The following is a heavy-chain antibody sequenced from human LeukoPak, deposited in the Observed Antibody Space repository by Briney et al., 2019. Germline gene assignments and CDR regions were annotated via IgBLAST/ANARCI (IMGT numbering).Heavy chain of an antibody. D-gene: IGHD3-10*01. CDR2: IHPRGGDT. CDR3: ARDGDYGTGSYYRGCIDS. J-gene: IGHJ4*02. Sequence: ASVRVSCKTSGYSFTAFYIHWVRQAPGQGLEWMGWIHPRGGDTTYAHKFQGRVTMTRDPSTSTAYLDLRSLRSDDTAVYYCARDGDYGTGSYYRGCIDSRGQGTPVTVSP. V-gene: IGHV1-2*02. CDR1: GYSFTAFY.